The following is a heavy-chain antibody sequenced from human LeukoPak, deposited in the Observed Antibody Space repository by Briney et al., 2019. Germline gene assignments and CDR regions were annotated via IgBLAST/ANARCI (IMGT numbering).Heavy chain of an antibody. CDR3: ARGADGVSSNSRGWFDP. J-gene: IGHJ5*02. CDR2: INSDGSST. V-gene: IGHV3-74*01. CDR1: GFTFSSYW. D-gene: IGHD2-15*01. Sequence: PGGSLRLSCAASGFTFSSYWMHWVRQAPGKGLVWVSRINSDGSSTSYADSVKGRFTIPRDNAKNSLYLQMNSLRAEDTAVYSCARGADGVSSNSRGWFDPWGQGTLVTVSS.